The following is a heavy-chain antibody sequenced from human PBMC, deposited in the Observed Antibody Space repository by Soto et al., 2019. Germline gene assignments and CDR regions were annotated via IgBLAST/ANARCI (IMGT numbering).Heavy chain of an antibody. CDR1: GFTFSDHY. V-gene: IGHV3-72*01. D-gene: IGHD3-22*01. CDR2: IRKKVNSYTT. J-gene: IGHJ4*02. CDR3: TRVSSAYDYDY. Sequence: EVQLVESGGGLVQPGGSLRLSCAASGFTFSDHYMDWVRQAPGKGLEWVGRIRKKVNSYTTEYAASGKGRFPISRDDSNNSLSLQMNSLKTEDTAVYYCTRVSSAYDYDYWGQGTLVTVFS.